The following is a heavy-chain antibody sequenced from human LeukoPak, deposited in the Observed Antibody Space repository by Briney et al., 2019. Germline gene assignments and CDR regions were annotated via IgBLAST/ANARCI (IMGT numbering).Heavy chain of an antibody. V-gene: IGHV1-24*01. D-gene: IGHD3-22*01. CDR1: GYTLTELS. Sequence: ASVNVSCKVSGYTLTELSMHWVRQAPGKGLEWMGGFDPEDGETIYAQKFQGRVTMTEDTSTDTAYMELSSLRSEDTAVYYCATRYYDSSGYSIDYWGQGTLVTVSS. J-gene: IGHJ4*02. CDR2: FDPEDGET. CDR3: ATRYYDSSGYSIDY.